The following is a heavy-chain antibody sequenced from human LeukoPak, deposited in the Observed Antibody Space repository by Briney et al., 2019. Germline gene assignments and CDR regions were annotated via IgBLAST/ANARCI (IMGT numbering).Heavy chain of an antibody. CDR2: SYYRYNRHK. CDR1: GDSVSSNSAA. V-gene: IGHV6-1*01. CDR3: ARRGSSGWFDY. D-gene: IGHD6-19*01. Sequence: SQTLSLTCAISGDSVSSNSAAWNWSRQSPSRGLEWLGRSYYRYNRHKEYAGYVKSRRTNNPGPCKHQSALQLNCVPRDDSPVYYCARRGSSGWFDYWGQGTLVTVSS. J-gene: IGHJ4*02.